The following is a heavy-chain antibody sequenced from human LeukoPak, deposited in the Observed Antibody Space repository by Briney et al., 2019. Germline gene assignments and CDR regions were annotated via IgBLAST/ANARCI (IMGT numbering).Heavy chain of an antibody. V-gene: IGHV3-23*01. CDR1: GFTFSSYA. CDR2: ISGSGGST. D-gene: IGHD3-3*01. J-gene: IGHJ4*02. CDR3: AKARVYDFWSGYQYYFDY. Sequence: GGSLRLSCAASGFTFSSYAMSWVRQAPGKGLEWVSAISGSGGSTYYADSVKGRFTISRDNSKNTLYLQMNSLRAEDTAVYYYAKARVYDFWSGYQYYFDYWGQGTLVTVSS.